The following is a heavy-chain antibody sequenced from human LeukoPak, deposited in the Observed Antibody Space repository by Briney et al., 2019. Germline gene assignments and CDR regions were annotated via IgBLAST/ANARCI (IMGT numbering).Heavy chain of an antibody. V-gene: IGHV4-34*01. D-gene: IGHD3-22*01. CDR3: ARDRHAKSSPYYYDSSGYSRGFDY. CDR1: GGSFSGYY. Sequence: SETLSLTCAVYGGSFSGYYWSWIRQPPGKGLEWIGEINHSGSTNYNPSLKSRVTISVDTSKNQFSLKLSSVTAADTAVYYCARDRHAKSSPYYYDSSGYSRGFDYWGQGTLVTVSS. J-gene: IGHJ4*02. CDR2: INHSGST.